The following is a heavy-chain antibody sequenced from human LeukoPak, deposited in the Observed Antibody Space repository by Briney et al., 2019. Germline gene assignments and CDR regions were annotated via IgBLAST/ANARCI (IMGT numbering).Heavy chain of an antibody. CDR1: GFTFSTYS. J-gene: IGHJ4*02. V-gene: IGHV3-23*01. CDR3: AMLILRWGNDY. CDR2: ISGSGGST. Sequence: GGSLRLSCAASGFTFSTYSMNWVRQAPGKGLEWVSAISGSGGSTYYADSVKGRFTISRDNSKNTLYLQMNSLRAEDTAVYYCAMLILRWGNDYWGQGTLVTVSS. D-gene: IGHD4-23*01.